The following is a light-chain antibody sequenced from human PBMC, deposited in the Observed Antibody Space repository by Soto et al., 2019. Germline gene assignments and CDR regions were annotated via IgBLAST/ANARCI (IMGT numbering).Light chain of an antibody. CDR1: ESVTSD. V-gene: IGKV3-15*01. Sequence: VMTQSPATVSVSPGERVSLHCRAGESVTSDLACYQHKPGQSPRLLIYRASAGATGVPDRFSGSGSGTAFTHPISRQEPEDIAVYYSRQYTSSGPFGQRTKVDIK. CDR2: RAS. J-gene: IGKJ1*01. CDR3: RQYTSSGP.